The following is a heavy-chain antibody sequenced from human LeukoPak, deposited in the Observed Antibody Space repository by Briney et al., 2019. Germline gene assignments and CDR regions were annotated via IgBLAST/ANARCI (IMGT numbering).Heavy chain of an antibody. Sequence: GRSLRLSCAVSGFTFDDYAMHWVRQAPGKGLEWVSGISWNSGSIGYADSVKGRFTISRDNAKNSLYLQMNSLRAEDTALYYCAKEHPYGYWGQGTLVTVSS. CDR3: AKEHPYGY. CDR1: GFTFDDYA. CDR2: ISWNSGSI. D-gene: IGHD4-17*01. J-gene: IGHJ4*02. V-gene: IGHV3-9*01.